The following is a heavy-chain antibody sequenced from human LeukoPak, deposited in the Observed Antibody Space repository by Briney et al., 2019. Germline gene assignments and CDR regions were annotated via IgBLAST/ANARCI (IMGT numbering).Heavy chain of an antibody. CDR2: ISGSGGST. V-gene: IGHV3-23*01. Sequence: GGSLRLSCAASGFTFSSYAMSWVRQAPGKGLEWVSAISGSGGSTYYADSVKGRFTISRDNSKNTLYLQMNSLRAEDTAVYYCAKDGLTYYDILTGYFYKYYFDYWGQGTLVTVSS. J-gene: IGHJ4*02. CDR1: GFTFSSYA. CDR3: AKDGLTYYDILTGYFYKYYFDY. D-gene: IGHD3-9*01.